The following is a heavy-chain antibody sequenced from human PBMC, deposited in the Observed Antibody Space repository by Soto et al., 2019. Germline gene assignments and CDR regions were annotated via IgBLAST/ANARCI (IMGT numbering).Heavy chain of an antibody. CDR1: GFTFSTYW. D-gene: IGHD6-13*01. CDR2: ISYDGSNK. J-gene: IGHJ6*02. Sequence: GGSLRLSCVASGFTFSTYWMSWVRQAPGKGLEWVAVISYDGSNKYYADSVKGRFTISRDNSKNTLYLQMNSLRAEDTAVYYCARSPSSWGFPDYYYGMDVWGQGTTVTVSS. CDR3: ARSPSSWGFPDYYYGMDV. V-gene: IGHV3-30-3*01.